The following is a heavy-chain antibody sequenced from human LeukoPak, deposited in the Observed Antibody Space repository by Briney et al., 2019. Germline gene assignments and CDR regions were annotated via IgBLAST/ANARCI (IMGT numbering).Heavy chain of an antibody. CDR2: ISYDGSNK. CDR3: ARSVPYGTTWYGRSDC. D-gene: IGHD6-13*01. CDR1: GFTFSSYG. Sequence: GGSLRLSCAASGFTFSSYGMHWVRQAPGKGLEWVAVISYDGSNKYYADSVKGRFTISRDNSKNTLYLQMNSLRVEDTAIYYCARSVPYGTTWYGRSDCWGQGTQVTVSS. V-gene: IGHV3-30*03. J-gene: IGHJ4*02.